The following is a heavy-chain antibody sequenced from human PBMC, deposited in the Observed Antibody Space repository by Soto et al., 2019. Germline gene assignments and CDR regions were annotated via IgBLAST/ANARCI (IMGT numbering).Heavy chain of an antibody. CDR3: ARGITGGSSWYVFEY. Sequence: SVKVSCKASGGTFSSYTISLVRQAPGQGLEWMGRIIPILGIANYAQKFQGRVTITADKSTSTAYMELSSLRSEDTAVYYCARGITGGSSWYVFEYWGQGTLVTVSS. D-gene: IGHD6-13*01. CDR1: GGTFSSYT. V-gene: IGHV1-69*02. J-gene: IGHJ4*02. CDR2: IIPILGIA.